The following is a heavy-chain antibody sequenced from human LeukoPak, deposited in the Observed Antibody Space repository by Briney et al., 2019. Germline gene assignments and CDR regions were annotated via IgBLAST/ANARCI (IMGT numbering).Heavy chain of an antibody. D-gene: IGHD2-15*01. Sequence: ASVKVSCKASGYTFTGYYMHWVRQAPGQGLEWMGWINPNSGGTNYAQKFQGRVTMTRDTSISTADMELSRLRSDDTAVYYCASLHQTRDKEGFWGQGTLVTVSS. J-gene: IGHJ4*02. CDR3: ASLHQTRDKEGF. CDR1: GYTFTGYY. CDR2: INPNSGGT. V-gene: IGHV1-2*02.